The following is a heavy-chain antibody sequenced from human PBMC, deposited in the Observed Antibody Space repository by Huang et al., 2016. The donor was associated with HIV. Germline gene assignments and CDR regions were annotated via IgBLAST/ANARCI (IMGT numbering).Heavy chain of an antibody. Sequence: QLQLQESGPGLVKPSETLSLTCTVSGGSIRSDNYYWGWIRQPPGKGLEWIGNIYYSGSTYYNPPFKRRVTITVDTAKNHVSLRMGSVTAADTAVYYCARLPGSITMIRGVITDPYWGQGTLVTVSS. V-gene: IGHV4-39*02. D-gene: IGHD3-10*01. CDR1: GGSIRSDNYY. CDR3: ARLPGSITMIRGVITDPY. J-gene: IGHJ4*02. CDR2: IYYSGST.